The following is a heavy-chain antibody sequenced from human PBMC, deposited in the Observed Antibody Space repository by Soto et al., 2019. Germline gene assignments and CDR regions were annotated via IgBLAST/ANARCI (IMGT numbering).Heavy chain of an antibody. Sequence: QVQLVQSGAEVKKPGSSVKVSCKATGGTFTTYTVNWVRQAPGQGLEWMGGIIPIYGTTNYAQRFQGRVTITADEGTSTAYMELSILRSEDTAVYYCARYSSGWFMTYRMDVWGQGTTVTVSS. CDR2: IIPIYGTT. CDR1: GGTFTTYT. V-gene: IGHV1-69*01. J-gene: IGHJ6*02. D-gene: IGHD6-19*01. CDR3: ARYSSGWFMTYRMDV.